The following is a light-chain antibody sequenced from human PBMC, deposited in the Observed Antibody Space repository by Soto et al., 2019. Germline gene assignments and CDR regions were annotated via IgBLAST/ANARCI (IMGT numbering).Light chain of an antibody. J-gene: IGLJ2*01. CDR3: SSYTSSSVV. CDR2: EVS. V-gene: IGLV2-14*01. Sequence: QSALTQPASVSGSPGQSITISCTGTSSDVGGYNYVSWYQQHPGKAPKLMIYEVSNRPSGVSNRFSGSKSGNTAYLTISGLHAEDEADYYCSSYTSSSVVFGGGTKLTVL. CDR1: SSDVGGYNY.